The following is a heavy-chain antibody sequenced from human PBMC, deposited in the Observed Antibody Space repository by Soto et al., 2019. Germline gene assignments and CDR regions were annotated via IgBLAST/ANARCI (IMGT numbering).Heavy chain of an antibody. Sequence: QVQLQESGPGLVKPSQTLSLTCTVSGVSISSADYYWTWFRQPPGKGLEWVGYIYHTGSAYYNPSLKSRLSISIDTSRDQFSLKLSSVTAADTAVYYCATHPYYDYYSGDYVDSWGQGTLITVSS. CDR2: IYHTGSA. CDR1: GVSISSADYY. CDR3: ATHPYYDYYSGDYVDS. V-gene: IGHV4-30-4*01. D-gene: IGHD3-3*01. J-gene: IGHJ4*02.